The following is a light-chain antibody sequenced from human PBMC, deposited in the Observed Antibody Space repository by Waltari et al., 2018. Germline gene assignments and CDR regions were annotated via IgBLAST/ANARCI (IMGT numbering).Light chain of an antibody. Sequence: QPALTQPASVSGSLGQSLTFSSPATSSAVGSDNYVSWYQQPPGKAPKLMIYEVSSRPSGVSNRFSGSKSANTASLTISGLQAEDEADYYCSSSTSSSTLVFGTGTKVTVL. CDR3: SSSTSSSTLV. J-gene: IGLJ1*01. CDR1: SSAVGSDNY. V-gene: IGLV2-14*01. CDR2: EVS.